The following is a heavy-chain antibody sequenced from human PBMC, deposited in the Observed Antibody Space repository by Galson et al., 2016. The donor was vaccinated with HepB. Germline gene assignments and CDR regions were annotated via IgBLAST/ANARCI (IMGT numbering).Heavy chain of an antibody. CDR3: AKEGRWFGESNNCFDP. CDR2: ISYSGST. D-gene: IGHD3-10*01. V-gene: IGHV4-59*01. J-gene: IGHJ5*02. CDR1: GDSITSYF. Sequence: SETLSLTCTVSGDSITSYFWNWIRQTPEKGLEWIGYISYSGSTNYNPSLKSRVTISIDTSKNQFSLRLSSVTAADTAVYYCAKEGRWFGESNNCFDPWGQGTLVIVSS.